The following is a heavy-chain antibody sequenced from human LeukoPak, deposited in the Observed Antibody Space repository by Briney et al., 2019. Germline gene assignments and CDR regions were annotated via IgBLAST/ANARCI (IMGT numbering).Heavy chain of an antibody. CDR2: INPNSGGT. Sequence: GASVKVSCKASGYTFTSYDINWVRQAPGQGLEWMGRINPNSGGTNYAQKFQGRVTMTRDTSISTAYMELSRLRSDDTAVYYCARTYYYDSSGYAHWGQGTLVTVSS. CDR1: GYTFTSYD. J-gene: IGHJ4*02. D-gene: IGHD3-22*01. V-gene: IGHV1-2*06. CDR3: ARTYYYDSSGYAH.